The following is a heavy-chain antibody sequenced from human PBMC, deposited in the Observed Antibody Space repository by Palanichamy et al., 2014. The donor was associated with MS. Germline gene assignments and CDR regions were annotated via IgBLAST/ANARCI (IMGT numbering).Heavy chain of an antibody. D-gene: IGHD6-19*01. CDR3: ARRLRNSSGWSFDL. V-gene: IGHV4-39*01. CDR1: GGSIFTSTYY. Sequence: QLQLQGSGPGLVKPSETLSLTCTVSGGSIFTSTYYWGWIRQPPGKGLEWIGTIYSRGSTYYNPSLKSRVTISVDMSKNQFSLKLSSVTAADTAVYFCARRLRNSSGWSFDLWGRGTLVTVSS. J-gene: IGHJ2*01. CDR2: IYSRGST.